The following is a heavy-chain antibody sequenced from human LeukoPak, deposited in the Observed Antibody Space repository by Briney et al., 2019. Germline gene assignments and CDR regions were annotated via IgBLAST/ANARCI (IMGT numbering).Heavy chain of an antibody. CDR2: INPNSGAT. Sequence: ASVKVSCKAFGYTFKGFYIHWVRQAPREGLEWMGWINPNSGATNYAQKFQGRVTMTRDTSITTAYMELSRLTSDDTAVYYCGRTHNFDYWGQGTLVTVSS. CDR3: GRTHNFDY. J-gene: IGHJ4*02. CDR1: GYTFKGFY. V-gene: IGHV1-2*02.